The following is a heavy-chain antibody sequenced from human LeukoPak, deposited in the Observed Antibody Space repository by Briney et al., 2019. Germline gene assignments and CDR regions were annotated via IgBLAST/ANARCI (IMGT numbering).Heavy chain of an antibody. CDR3: ASLVVPGKIHYYYYGMDV. V-gene: IGHV4-39*01. D-gene: IGHD2-2*01. Sequence: PSETLSLTCTVSGGSISSSSYYWGWIRQPPGKGLEWIGSIYYSGSTYYNPSLKSRVTISVDTSKNQFSLKLSSVTAADTAVYYCASLVVPGKIHYYYYGMDVWGQGTTVTVSS. CDR1: GGSISSSSYY. J-gene: IGHJ6*02. CDR2: IYYSGST.